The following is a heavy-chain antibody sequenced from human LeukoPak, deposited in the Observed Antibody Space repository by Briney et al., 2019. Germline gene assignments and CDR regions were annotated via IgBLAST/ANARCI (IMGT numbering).Heavy chain of an antibody. CDR3: ARPRGGRTTGMVDY. J-gene: IGHJ4*02. CDR1: GGSISSYY. Sequence: PSETLSLTCTVSGGSISSYYWSWIRQPPGKGLEWIGYIYYSGSTNYNPSLKSRVTISVDTSKNQFSLKLSSVTAADTAVYYCARPRGGRTTGMVDYWGQGTLVTVSS. D-gene: IGHD1-1*01. V-gene: IGHV4-59*08. CDR2: IYYSGST.